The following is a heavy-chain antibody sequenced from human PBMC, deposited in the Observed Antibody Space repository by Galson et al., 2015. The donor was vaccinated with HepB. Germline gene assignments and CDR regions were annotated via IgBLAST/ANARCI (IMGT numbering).Heavy chain of an antibody. CDR2: ISSSSSYI. D-gene: IGHD5-24*01. V-gene: IGHV3-21*01. CDR3: ARDFTVRYRRRREGATQSDY. J-gene: IGHJ4*02. CDR1: GFTFSSYS. Sequence: SLRLSCAASGFTFSSYSMNWVRQAPGKGLEWVSSISSSSSYIYYADSVKGRFTISRDNAKNSLYLQMNSLRAEDTAVYYCARDFTVRYRRRREGATQSDYWGQGTLVTVSS.